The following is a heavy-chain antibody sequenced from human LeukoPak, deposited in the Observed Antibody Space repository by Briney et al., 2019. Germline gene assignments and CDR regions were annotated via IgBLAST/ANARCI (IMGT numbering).Heavy chain of an antibody. D-gene: IGHD4-17*01. Sequence: GGSLRLSCAASGFTFSSYAMSWVRQAPGKGLEWVSSISSSNSYIYYADSVKGRFTISRDNAKNSLYLQMNSLRAEDTAVYYCAREPFDYGDSGGGLDYWGQGTLVTVSS. CDR1: GFTFSSYA. V-gene: IGHV3-21*01. CDR2: ISSSNSYI. J-gene: IGHJ4*02. CDR3: AREPFDYGDSGGGLDY.